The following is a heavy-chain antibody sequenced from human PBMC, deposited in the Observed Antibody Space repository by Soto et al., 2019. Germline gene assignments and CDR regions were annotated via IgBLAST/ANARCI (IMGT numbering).Heavy chain of an antibody. CDR2: IRSKANSYAA. CDR1: GFPFSGSA. CDR3: ARGVYNFWSSRPKGLDY. J-gene: IGHJ4*02. D-gene: IGHD3-3*01. Sequence: GGSLRLSCAASGFPFSGSAMHWVRQASGKGLEWVGRIRSKANSYAAACAVSVKGKLTSSRDDSRNTAYLQMSSLKTEDTAVYYCARGVYNFWSSRPKGLDYWGQGTVVTVSS. V-gene: IGHV3-73*01.